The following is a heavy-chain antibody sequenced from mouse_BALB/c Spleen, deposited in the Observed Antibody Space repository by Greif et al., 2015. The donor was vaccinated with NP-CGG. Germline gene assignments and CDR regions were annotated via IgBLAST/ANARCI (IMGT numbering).Heavy chain of an antibody. CDR3: ARDDYDPPFAY. CDR1: GYTFTSYW. D-gene: IGHD2-4*01. CDR2: INPSTGYT. V-gene: IGHV1-7*01. J-gene: IGHJ3*01. Sequence: QVQLQQSGAELAKPGASVKMSCKASGYTFTSYWMHWVKQRPGQGLEWIGYINPSTGYTEYNQKFKDKATLTADKSSSTAYMQLSSLTSEDSAVYYCARDDYDPPFAYWGQGTLVTVSA.